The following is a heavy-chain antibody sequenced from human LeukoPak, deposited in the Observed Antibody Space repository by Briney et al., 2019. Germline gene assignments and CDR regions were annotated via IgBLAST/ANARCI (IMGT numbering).Heavy chain of an antibody. D-gene: IGHD3-3*01. J-gene: IGHJ4*02. Sequence: ASVKVSCKTSGYTFNDYYMHWVRQAPGQGLEWIGWINPKSGDTNYAQHFQGRVTMMRDTSTNTGYMDLSRLKSDDTAVYHCARGGGTNFGVITDWGQGALVTVSS. CDR3: ARGGGTNFGVITD. CDR2: INPKSGDT. CDR1: GYTFNDYY. V-gene: IGHV1-2*02.